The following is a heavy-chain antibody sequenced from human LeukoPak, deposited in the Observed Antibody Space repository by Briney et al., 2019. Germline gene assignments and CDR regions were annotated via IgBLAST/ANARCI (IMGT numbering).Heavy chain of an antibody. D-gene: IGHD3-3*01. CDR3: AKGERFLKDAFDI. CDR1: GFTFSSYG. V-gene: IGHV3-30*02. CDR2: IRYDGSNK. Sequence: GGSLRLSCAASGFTFSSYGMHWVRQAPGKGLEWVAFIRYDGSNKYYADSVKGRFTISRDNSKNTLYLQMNSLRAEDTAVYYCAKGERFLKDAFDIWGQGTMVTVS. J-gene: IGHJ3*02.